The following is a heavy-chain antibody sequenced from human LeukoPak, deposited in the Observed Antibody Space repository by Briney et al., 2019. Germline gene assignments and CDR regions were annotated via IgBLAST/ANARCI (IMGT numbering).Heavy chain of an antibody. CDR2: IWYDGSNK. CDR1: GFTFSSYG. Sequence: GGSLRLSCAASGFTFSSYGMHWVRQAPGKGLEWVSVIWYDGSNKYYADSVKGRFTISRDNSKNTLYLQMNSLRAEDTAVYYCAKSAVANYYYYYMDVWGKGTTVTVSS. V-gene: IGHV3-33*06. CDR3: AKSAVANYYYYYMDV. D-gene: IGHD6-19*01. J-gene: IGHJ6*03.